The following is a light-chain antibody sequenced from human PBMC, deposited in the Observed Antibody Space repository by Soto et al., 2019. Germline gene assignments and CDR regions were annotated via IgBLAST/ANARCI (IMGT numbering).Light chain of an antibody. CDR3: QHFGGTTFT. Sequence: EIVLTQSPATLSSFPGDRVTLSCRASQSVSSNLAWYQQKPGQAPSLLIYGASTRATGIPDRFSGSGSGTHFTLTISRLEPGDFAVYYCQHFGGTTFTFGQGTRLEIK. CDR2: GAS. CDR1: QSVSSN. V-gene: IGKV3-20*01. J-gene: IGKJ5*01.